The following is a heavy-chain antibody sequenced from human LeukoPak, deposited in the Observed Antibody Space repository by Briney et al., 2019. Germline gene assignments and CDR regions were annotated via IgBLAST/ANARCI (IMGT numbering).Heavy chain of an antibody. CDR3: ASHSSGWYSRRYFDY. V-gene: IGHV3-11*01. D-gene: IGHD6-19*01. Sequence: PGGSLRLSCAASGFTFSDYYMSWIRQAPGKGLGGGSYISSSGSTIYYADSVKGRFTISRDNAKNSLYLQMNSLRAEDTAVYYCASHSSGWYSRRYFDYWGQGTLVTVSS. CDR1: GFTFSDYY. J-gene: IGHJ4*02. CDR2: ISSSGSTI.